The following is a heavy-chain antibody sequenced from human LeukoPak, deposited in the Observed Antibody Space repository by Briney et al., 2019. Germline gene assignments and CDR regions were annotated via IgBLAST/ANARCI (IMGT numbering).Heavy chain of an antibody. CDR2: FYYSGST. CDR3: ARETPDQWLAYYFDY. D-gene: IGHD6-19*01. CDR1: GGSISSSSNY. Sequence: PSETLSLTCSVSGGSISSSSNYWGWIRQPPGKRLEWIGSFYYSGSTYSHPTLKSRVTISVDTSKNQFSLKLSSVTAADTAVYYCARETPDQWLAYYFDYWGQGTLVTVSS. V-gene: IGHV4-39*02. J-gene: IGHJ4*02.